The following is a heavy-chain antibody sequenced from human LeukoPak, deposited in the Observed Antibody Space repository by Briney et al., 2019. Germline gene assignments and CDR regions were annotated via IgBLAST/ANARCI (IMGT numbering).Heavy chain of an antibody. J-gene: IGHJ3*02. CDR3: ARVRRGAFDI. Sequence: SETLSLTCTVSGGSISSGDYYWSWVRQPLGKGLEWIGYIYYSGSTYYNPSLKSRVTISLDTSKNQFSLKLTSVTAADTAVYFCARVRRGAFDIWGQGTMVTVSS. CDR1: GGSISSGDYY. CDR2: IYYSGST. V-gene: IGHV4-30-4*01.